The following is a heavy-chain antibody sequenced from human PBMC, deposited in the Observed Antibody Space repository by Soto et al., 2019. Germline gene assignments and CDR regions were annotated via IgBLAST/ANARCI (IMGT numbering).Heavy chain of an antibody. D-gene: IGHD6-13*01. CDR2: ISGSGGST. V-gene: IGHV3-23*01. Sequence: EVQLLESGGGLVQPGGSLRLSCAASGFTFSSYAMSWVRQAPGKGLEWVSAISGSGGSTYYADSVKGRFTISRDNSKNTLYLQMNSLRAEDTAVYYCAKPGVPGYSSSSYYYGMDVWGQGTTVTVSS. J-gene: IGHJ6*02. CDR3: AKPGVPGYSSSSYYYGMDV. CDR1: GFTFSSYA.